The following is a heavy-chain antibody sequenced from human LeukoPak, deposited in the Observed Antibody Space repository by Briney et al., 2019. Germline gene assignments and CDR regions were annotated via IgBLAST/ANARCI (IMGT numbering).Heavy chain of an antibody. Sequence: GGSLRLSCAASGFTFSSYAMHWVRQAPGKGLEWVANIKQDGSQKYYVDSVKGRFSISRDNAKNSLYLQMNSLRAEDTAVYYCARAAGWLDPWGQGTLVTVSS. CDR2: IKQDGSQK. CDR1: GFTFSSYA. J-gene: IGHJ5*02. V-gene: IGHV3-7*01. CDR3: ARAAGWLDP.